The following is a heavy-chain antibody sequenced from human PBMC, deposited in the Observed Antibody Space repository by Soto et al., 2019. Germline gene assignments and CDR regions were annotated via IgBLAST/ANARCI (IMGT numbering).Heavy chain of an antibody. D-gene: IGHD3-10*01. CDR3: ARDRALITMVRGVILAYYYYGMDV. Sequence: GGSLRLSCAASGFTFSSYSMNWVRQAPGKGLEWVSSISSSSSYIYYADSVKGRFTISRDNAKNSLYLQMNSLRAEDTAVYYCARDRALITMVRGVILAYYYYGMDVWGQGTTVTVSS. V-gene: IGHV3-21*01. J-gene: IGHJ6*02. CDR2: ISSSSSYI. CDR1: GFTFSSYS.